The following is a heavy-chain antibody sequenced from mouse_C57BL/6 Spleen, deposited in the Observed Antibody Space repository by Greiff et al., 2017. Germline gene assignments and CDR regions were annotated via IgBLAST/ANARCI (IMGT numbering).Heavy chain of an antibody. CDR2: IDPETGGT. CDR1: GYTFTDYE. J-gene: IGHJ2*01. D-gene: IGHD2-4*01. CDR3: TRSEGLYYDYDY. V-gene: IGHV1-15*01. Sequence: VQLQESGAELVRPGASVTLSCKASGYTFTDYEMHWVKQTPVHGLEWIGAIDPETGGTAYNQKFNGKAILTADESSSTAYLELRSLPSADSAVYYCTRSEGLYYDYDYWGQGTTLTVSS.